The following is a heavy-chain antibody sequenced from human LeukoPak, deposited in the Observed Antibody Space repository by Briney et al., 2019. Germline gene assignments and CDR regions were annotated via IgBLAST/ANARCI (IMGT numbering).Heavy chain of an antibody. CDR3: ARFPDVDGMDV. CDR2: IRYDGSSE. Sequence: GGSLRLSCAVSGFTFSSYGMHWVRQAPGKGLEWVAFIRYDGSSEYYADSVKGRFTISRDNSKNTLYLQMNSLRPEDTAVYYCARFPDVDGMDVWGQGTTVTVSS. V-gene: IGHV3-30*02. CDR1: GFTFSSYG. J-gene: IGHJ6*02. D-gene: IGHD2-21*01.